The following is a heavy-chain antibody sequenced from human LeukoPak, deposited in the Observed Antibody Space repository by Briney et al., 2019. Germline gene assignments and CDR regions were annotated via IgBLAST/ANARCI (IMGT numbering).Heavy chain of an antibody. CDR1: GFAFSSFA. D-gene: IGHD4-11*01. Sequence: GGSLRLSCAASGFAFSSFAMTWVRQSPGKGLEWVSSVSDSGVNTYYAGSVRGRFTVSRDNFKNILYLQMNSLTVEDTAFYYCSKGRGSTLTNIGFWGQGALVTVSS. J-gene: IGHJ4*02. CDR2: VSDSGVNT. V-gene: IGHV3-23*01. CDR3: SKGRGSTLTNIGF.